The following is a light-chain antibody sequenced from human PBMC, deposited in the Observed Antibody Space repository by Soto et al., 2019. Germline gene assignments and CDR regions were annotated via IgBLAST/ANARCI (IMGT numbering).Light chain of an antibody. J-gene: IGKJ2*01. CDR1: QSISTY. CDR2: AAS. V-gene: IGKV1-39*01. CDR3: QQSYNTPYT. Sequence: DIQMTQSPSSLSASVGDRVTITCRASQSISTYLNWYQQKPGKAPNLLISAASSLQSGVPSRFSGSGSGTDFTLTISSLQPEDFATYYCQQSYNTPYTFGLGTKLEIK.